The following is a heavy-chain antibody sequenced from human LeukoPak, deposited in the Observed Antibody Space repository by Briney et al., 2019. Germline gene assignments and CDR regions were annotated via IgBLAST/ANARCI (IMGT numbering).Heavy chain of an antibody. V-gene: IGHV3-23*01. Sequence: GGSLRLSCAASGYTFSSFAMTWVRQAPGKGLEWVSTVSGSAGRTDYADSVKGRFTISRDNLKNTLYLQMNGLRAEDTAVYYCAKNRGHCVDGVCHNYYYMDVWGRGTTVTVSS. CDR3: AKNRGHCVDGVCHNYYYMDV. J-gene: IGHJ6*03. CDR2: VSGSAGRT. D-gene: IGHD2-8*02. CDR1: GYTFSSFA.